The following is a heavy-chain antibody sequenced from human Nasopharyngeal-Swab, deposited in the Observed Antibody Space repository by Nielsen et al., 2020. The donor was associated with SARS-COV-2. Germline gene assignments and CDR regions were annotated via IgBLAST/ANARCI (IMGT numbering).Heavy chain of an antibody. J-gene: IGHJ2*01. V-gene: IGHV1-46*01. Sequence: PGQGLEWLGLIKPGSGSTTYAPNFQGRITVTRDTSTSTVYMDLSSLRSEDTAVYYCAKAGYNYGYWYFDFWGRGTLVTVSS. CDR2: IKPGSGST. CDR3: AKAGYNYGYWYFDF. D-gene: IGHD5-18*01.